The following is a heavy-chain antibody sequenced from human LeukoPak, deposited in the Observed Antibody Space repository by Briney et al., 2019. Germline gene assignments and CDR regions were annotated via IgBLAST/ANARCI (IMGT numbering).Heavy chain of an antibody. V-gene: IGHV3-23*01. CDR1: GFTFSSYA. Sequence: GGSLRLSCAASGFTFSSYAMSWVRQAPGKGLEWVSAISGSGGSTYYADSVKGRFTISRDNSKNTLYLQMNNLRAEDTAVYYCAKDPAKQQLVYSFDYWGQGTLVTVSS. J-gene: IGHJ4*02. CDR3: AKDPAKQQLVYSFDY. CDR2: ISGSGGST. D-gene: IGHD6-13*01.